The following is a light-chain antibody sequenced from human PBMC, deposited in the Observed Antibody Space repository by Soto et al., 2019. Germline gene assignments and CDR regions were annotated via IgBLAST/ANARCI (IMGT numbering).Light chain of an antibody. V-gene: IGKV2-28*01. CDR1: ASLLHSNGYNC. CDR2: FGS. Sequence: DIVMTQSPLSLPVTPGEPASISCRSSASLLHSNGYNCLDWYVQKPGQSPQLLIYFGSYRASGVPDRFSGSGSGTDFTLKISRVEAEDVGVYYFMPALQTPLTFGGGTKVEIK. CDR3: MPALQTPLT. J-gene: IGKJ4*01.